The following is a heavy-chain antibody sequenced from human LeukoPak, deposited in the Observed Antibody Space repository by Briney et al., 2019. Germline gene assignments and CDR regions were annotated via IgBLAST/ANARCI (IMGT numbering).Heavy chain of an antibody. J-gene: IGHJ4*02. CDR1: GDSFSSSGFY. CDR3: AREDVDTVSVGFFEY. Sequence: SETLSLTCSVSGDSFSSSGFYWAWIRQPPGKGLEWSGSITYNGNTHYNPSLKSRVTISVDTSKNQFSLKLSSVTAADTAVYYCAREDVDTVSVGFFEYWGQGTLVTVSS. V-gene: IGHV4-39*07. D-gene: IGHD5-18*01. CDR2: ITYNGNT.